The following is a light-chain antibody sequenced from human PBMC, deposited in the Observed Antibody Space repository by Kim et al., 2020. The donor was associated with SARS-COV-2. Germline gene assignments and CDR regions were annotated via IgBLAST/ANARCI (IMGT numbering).Light chain of an antibody. CDR2: AAS. V-gene: IGKV3-15*01. Sequence: CPGERATLSCRASQSVSSNLAWYQQRPGQTPRLLIYAASTRATGIPARFSGSGSGTEFTLTISSLQSEDFAVYYCQQYNKWPPMYTFGQGTKLEI. CDR3: QQYNKWPPMYT. CDR1: QSVSSN. J-gene: IGKJ2*01.